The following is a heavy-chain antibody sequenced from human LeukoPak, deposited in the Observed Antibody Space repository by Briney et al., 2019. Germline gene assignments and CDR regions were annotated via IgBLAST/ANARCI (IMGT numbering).Heavy chain of an antibody. D-gene: IGHD3-22*01. V-gene: IGHV3-23*01. CDR3: AKGEYYYDSSGYYCERHAIDI. CDR1: GFTISSYA. Sequence: PGGSLRLSCAASGFTISSYAMSWVRQAPGKGLEWVSAISGSGGSTYYADSVKGRFTISRDNSKNTLYLQMNSLRAEDTAVYYCAKGEYYYDSSGYYCERHAIDIWGQGTMVTVSS. J-gene: IGHJ3*02. CDR2: ISGSGGST.